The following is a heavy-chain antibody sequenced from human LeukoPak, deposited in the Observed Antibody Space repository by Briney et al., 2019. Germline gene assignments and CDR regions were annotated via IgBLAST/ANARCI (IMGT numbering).Heavy chain of an antibody. J-gene: IGHJ4*02. D-gene: IGHD4-23*01. CDR2: ISAYNGNT. V-gene: IGHV1-18*01. CDR1: GYTFTSYG. Sequence: ASVKVSCKASGYTFTSYGISWVRQAPGQGLEWMGWISAYNGNTNYAQKLQGRVTMTTDTSTSTAYMELRSLRSDDTAVYYRARDQLGGNSSPGTDYWGQGTLVTVSS. CDR3: ARDQLGGNSSPGTDY.